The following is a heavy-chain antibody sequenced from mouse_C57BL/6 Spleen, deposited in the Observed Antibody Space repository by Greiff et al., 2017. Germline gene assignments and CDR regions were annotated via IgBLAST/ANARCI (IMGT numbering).Heavy chain of an antibody. CDR1: GYTFPSYG. J-gene: IGHJ3*01. CDR3: ARSDYYGSSYAWFAY. V-gene: IGHV1-81*01. Sequence: VQLQQSGAELARPGASVKLSCKASGYTFPSYGISWVKQRTGQGLEWIGEIYPRSGNTYYNEKFKGKATLTADKSSSTAYMELRSLTSEDSAVYVCARSDYYGSSYAWFAYWGQGTLVTVSA. CDR2: IYPRSGNT. D-gene: IGHD1-1*01.